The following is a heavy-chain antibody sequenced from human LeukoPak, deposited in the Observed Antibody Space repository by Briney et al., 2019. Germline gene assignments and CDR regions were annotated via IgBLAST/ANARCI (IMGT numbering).Heavy chain of an antibody. CDR1: GYSITNGDY. D-gene: IGHD3-22*01. J-gene: IGHJ4*02. CDR3: ARTTYYYEGSFDY. Sequence: SETLSLTCAVSGYSITNGDYWGWIRQPPGKGLEWIGSLYHSGSTYNNPSLKNRLTISVDTSKNQFSLKLTSVTAADTAVYYCARTTYYYEGSFDYWGQGTLVTVSS. CDR2: LYHSGST. V-gene: IGHV4-38-2*01.